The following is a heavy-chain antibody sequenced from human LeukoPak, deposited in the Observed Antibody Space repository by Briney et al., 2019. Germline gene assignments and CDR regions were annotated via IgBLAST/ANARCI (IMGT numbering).Heavy chain of an antibody. CDR2: ISYSGGNT. V-gene: IGHV3-23*01. CDR3: ALNWNCDY. J-gene: IGHJ4*02. D-gene: IGHD1-1*01. Sequence: GGSLRLSCAASGFAFSSYAMTWVRQAPGEGLEWVSAISYSGGNTYYADSVKGRFTMSRDNSKNTLYLQMNSLTAEDTALYYCALNWNCDYWGQGTLVTVSS. CDR1: GFAFSSYA.